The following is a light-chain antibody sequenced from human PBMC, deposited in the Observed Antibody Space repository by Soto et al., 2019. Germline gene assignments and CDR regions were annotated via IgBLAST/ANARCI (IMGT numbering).Light chain of an antibody. Sequence: EIVLTQSPATLSLSPGERATLSCRASQSIRSFLAWYQQKPGQAPKLLISDASSRATGIPARFSGSGSGTDFTLTISSLEPEDFALYYCQQRNNWPPSITFGQGTRLEI. V-gene: IGKV3-11*01. CDR1: QSIRSF. CDR2: DAS. J-gene: IGKJ5*01. CDR3: QQRNNWPPSIT.